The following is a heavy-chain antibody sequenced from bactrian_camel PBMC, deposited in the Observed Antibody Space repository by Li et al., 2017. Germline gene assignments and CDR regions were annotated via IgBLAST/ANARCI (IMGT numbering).Heavy chain of an antibody. CDR1: GYSDNGNC. J-gene: IGHJ4*01. CDR2: VSGPNT. D-gene: IGHD6*01. Sequence: VQLVESGGGSVQAGGSLILSCSVSGYSDNGNCMAWFRQVPGNEREGLATVSGPNTLYADSVKGRFTISKDSAKNTVYLQMNSLKPEDTAMYSCALDVAEPGRPRTVVAGTWRAYNYYGQGTQVTVS. V-gene: IGHV3-3*01.